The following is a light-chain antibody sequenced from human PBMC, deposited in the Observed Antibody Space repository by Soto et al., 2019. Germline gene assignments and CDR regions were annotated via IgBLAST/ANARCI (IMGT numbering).Light chain of an antibody. J-gene: IGKJ1*01. V-gene: IGKV3-20*01. CDR1: QSVGIY. CDR3: HQYGSSPWT. Sequence: EIVLTQSPGTLSLSPGERATLSCRASQSVGIYLAWYRQQPGQAPRLLINGASSRAPGIPDRFSGSGSETDFTLTITRLESEDFAVYSCHQYGSSPWTFGQGTKVDNK. CDR2: GAS.